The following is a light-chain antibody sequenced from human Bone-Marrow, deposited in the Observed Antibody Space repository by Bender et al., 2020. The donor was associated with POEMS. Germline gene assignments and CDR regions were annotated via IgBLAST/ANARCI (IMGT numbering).Light chain of an antibody. J-gene: IGLJ1*01. V-gene: IGLV2-23*01. CDR1: SSDVGSYYL. CDR3: SSYAISGAYI. Sequence: QSALTQPASVSGSPGQSITISCTGTSSDVGSYYLVSWYQQHPGKAPKLLIYDANKLRSGVSNRFSGSKSGNTASLTISGLQAEDEADYYCSSYAISGAYIFGTGTKVTVL. CDR2: DAN.